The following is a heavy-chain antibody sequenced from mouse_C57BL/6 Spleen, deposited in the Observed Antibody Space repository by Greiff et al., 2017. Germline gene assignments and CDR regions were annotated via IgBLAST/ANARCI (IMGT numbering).Heavy chain of an antibody. J-gene: IGHJ1*03. D-gene: IGHD4-1*01. CDR1: GFTFSSYA. CDR3: AREVTGDWYFDV. Sequence: EVHLVESGGGLVKPGGSLKLSCAASGFTFSSYAMSWVRQTPEKRLEWVATISDGGSYTYSPYNVKGRFTISRDNAKNNLYLKMSHMKSEDTAMYYWAREVTGDWYFDVWGTGTTVTVSS. V-gene: IGHV5-4*01. CDR2: ISDGGSYT.